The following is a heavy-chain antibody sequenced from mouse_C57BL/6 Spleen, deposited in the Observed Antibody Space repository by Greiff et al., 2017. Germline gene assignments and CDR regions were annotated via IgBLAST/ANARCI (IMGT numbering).Heavy chain of an antibody. CDR3: ARLFDY. V-gene: IGHV5-17*01. CDR2: ISSGSSTI. CDR1: GFTFSDYG. J-gene: IGHJ2*01. Sequence: EVQGVESGGGLVKPGGSLKLSCAASGFTFSDYGMHLVRQAPEKGLEWVAYISSGSSTIYYADTVKGRFTISRDNAKNTLFLQMTSLRSEDTAMYYCARLFDYWGQGTTLTVSS.